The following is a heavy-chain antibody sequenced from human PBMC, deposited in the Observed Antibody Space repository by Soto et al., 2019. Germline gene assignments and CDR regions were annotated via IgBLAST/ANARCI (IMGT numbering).Heavy chain of an antibody. D-gene: IGHD6-13*01. CDR1: GGSISSSSYY. CDR3: ARHLPPLGGYSSSWKPTYFDY. CDR2: IYYSGST. J-gene: IGHJ4*02. Sequence: SETLSLTCTVSGGSISSSSYYWGWIRQPPGKGLEWIGSIYYSGSTYYNPSLKSRVTISVDTSKNQFSLKLSSVTAADTAVYYCARHLPPLGGYSSSWKPTYFDYWGQGTLVTVSS. V-gene: IGHV4-39*01.